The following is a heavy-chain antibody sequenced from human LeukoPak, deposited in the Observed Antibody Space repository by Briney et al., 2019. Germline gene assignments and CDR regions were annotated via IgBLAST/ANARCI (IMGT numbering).Heavy chain of an antibody. D-gene: IGHD2-2*01. CDR1: EYTLTEIS. J-gene: IGHJ4*02. V-gene: IGHV1-24*01. CDR3: ARLYKYAWSFDY. Sequence: ASVKVSCKVSEYTLTEISMHWVRQAPGKGLEWMGGFDPEDGETIYAPKLQGRVTMTEDTSTDTAYMELSSLRSEDTAVYYCARLYKYAWSFDYWGQGTLVTVSS. CDR2: FDPEDGET.